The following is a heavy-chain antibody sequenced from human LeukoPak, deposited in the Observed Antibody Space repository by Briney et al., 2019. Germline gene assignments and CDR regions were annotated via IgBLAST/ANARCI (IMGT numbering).Heavy chain of an antibody. Sequence: PSETLSLTCSVSGDSITSYSWSWIRQPAGKGLEWIGRVYASGTTNYNPSLESRATISMDKFQNQFSLTLRSVTAADTAVYYCARDRSRKFVGWFDPWGQGVLVTVSS. CDR2: VYASGTT. V-gene: IGHV4-4*07. D-gene: IGHD1-14*01. CDR1: GDSITSYS. CDR3: ARDRSRKFVGWFDP. J-gene: IGHJ5*02.